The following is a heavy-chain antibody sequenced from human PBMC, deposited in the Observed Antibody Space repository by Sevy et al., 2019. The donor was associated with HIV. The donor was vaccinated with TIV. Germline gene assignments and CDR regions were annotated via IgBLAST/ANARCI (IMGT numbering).Heavy chain of an antibody. Sequence: GGSLRLSCAASTVIFSDHWMTWVRQAPGKGLEWVANINQDGSDRHYVDSVKGRFTISRDKARQSVYLQMNSLRVEDTAVYYCARVDYGSITCQRTGPFDTWGQGTTVTVSS. CDR2: INQDGSDR. CDR1: TVIFSDHW. CDR3: ARVDYGSITCQRTGPFDT. D-gene: IGHD6-19*01. J-gene: IGHJ3*02. V-gene: IGHV3-7*03.